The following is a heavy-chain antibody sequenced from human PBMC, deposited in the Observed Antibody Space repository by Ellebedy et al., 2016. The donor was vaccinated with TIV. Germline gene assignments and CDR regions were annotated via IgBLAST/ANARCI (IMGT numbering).Heavy chain of an antibody. D-gene: IGHD6-13*01. CDR2: INQDGSEK. J-gene: IGHJ4*02. Sequence: GESLKISCAASGFTLSSYWMSWVRQAPGKGLEWVANINQDGSEKYYVDSVKGRFSISRDNAKNLLYLQMNSLRAEDTAVYYCARAVGGSSSLWGQGTLVTVSS. CDR3: ARAVGGSSSL. CDR1: GFTLSSYW. V-gene: IGHV3-7*03.